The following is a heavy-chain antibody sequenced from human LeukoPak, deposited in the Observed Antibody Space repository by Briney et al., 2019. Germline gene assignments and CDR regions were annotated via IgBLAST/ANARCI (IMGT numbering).Heavy chain of an antibody. D-gene: IGHD2-15*01. J-gene: IGHJ4*02. CDR2: MNTKSGNT. Sequence: ASVKVSCKASGYTFTRYDINWVRQTTGQGLEWMGWMNTKSGNTGHAQKFQGRVTITRDTSINTVYMELSSLRSEDTAVYFCARVDGSPDYWGQGTLVTVSS. CDR3: ARVDGSPDY. CDR1: GYTFTRYD. V-gene: IGHV1-8*03.